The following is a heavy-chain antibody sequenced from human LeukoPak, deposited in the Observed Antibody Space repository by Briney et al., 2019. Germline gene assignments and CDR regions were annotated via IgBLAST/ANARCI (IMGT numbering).Heavy chain of an antibody. CDR2: IYYSGST. J-gene: IGHJ6*03. D-gene: IGHD4-23*01. Sequence: KPSETLSLTRTVSGGSLSSYYWSWIRQPPGKGLEWIGYIYYSGSTNYNPSLKSRVTISVDTSKNQFSLKLSSVTAADTAVYYCARDYGGGGHYYYYYYMDVWGRGTTVTVS. CDR3: ARDYGGGGHYYYYYYMDV. CDR1: GGSLSSYY. V-gene: IGHV4-59*01.